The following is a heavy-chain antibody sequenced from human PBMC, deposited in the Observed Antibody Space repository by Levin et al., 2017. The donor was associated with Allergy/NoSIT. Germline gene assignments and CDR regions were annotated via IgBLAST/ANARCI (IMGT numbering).Heavy chain of an antibody. CDR2: IHPSDSDA. J-gene: IGHJ3*02. CDR1: GYRFTSFW. V-gene: IGHV5-51*01. D-gene: IGHD2-2*01. Sequence: PGGSLRLSCTTSGYRFTSFWIGWVRRLPGKGLECMGIIHPSDSDARYSPSFEGQVTMSVDRSTNTAYLQWASLKASDTAIYYCARRGCTTTNCPDLTFDIWGPGTAVTVSS. CDR3: ARRGCTTTNCPDLTFDI.